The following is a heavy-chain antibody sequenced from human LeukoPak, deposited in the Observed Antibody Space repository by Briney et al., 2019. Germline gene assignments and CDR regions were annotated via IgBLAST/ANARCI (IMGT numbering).Heavy chain of an antibody. V-gene: IGHV3-30*18. J-gene: IGHJ4*02. CDR3: AKDDSSGSGLDY. Sequence: GALRLSCAASGFTFSSYGMHWVRQAPGKGLEWVAVISYDGSNKYYADSVKGRFTISRDNSKNTLYLQMNSLRAEDTAVYYCAKDDSSGSGLDYWAREPWSPSPQ. CDR2: ISYDGSNK. CDR1: GFTFSSYG. D-gene: IGHD3-22*01.